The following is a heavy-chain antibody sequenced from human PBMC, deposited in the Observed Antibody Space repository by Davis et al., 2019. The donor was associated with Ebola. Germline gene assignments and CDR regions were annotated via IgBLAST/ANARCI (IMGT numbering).Heavy chain of an antibody. CDR2: INPNGGGT. Sequence: ASVKVSCKASGYTFTGYYMHCVRQAPGQGLEWMGRINPNGGGTTAQNFQGRVSMTRDTSINTAYMELSRLTSDDTAVYYCARDRPGDGIDYWGQGTLVTVSS. J-gene: IGHJ4*02. CDR1: GYTFTGYY. V-gene: IGHV1-2*06. CDR3: ARDRPGDGIDY. D-gene: IGHD7-27*01.